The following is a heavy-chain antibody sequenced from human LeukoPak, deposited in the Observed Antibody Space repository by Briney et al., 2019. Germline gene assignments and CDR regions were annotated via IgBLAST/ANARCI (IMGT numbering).Heavy chain of an antibody. CDR1: GYTFTSYY. CDR2: LNPNSGGT. CDR3: ARDHGDYVQYNWFDP. J-gene: IGHJ5*02. D-gene: IGHD4-17*01. Sequence: GASVKVSCKASGYTFTSYYMHWVRQAPGQGPEWLGWLNPNSGGTKYAQKFQGRVTMTRDTSIRTAYMELSGLKSDDTAVYYCARDHGDYVQYNWFDPWGQGTLVTVSS. V-gene: IGHV1-2*02.